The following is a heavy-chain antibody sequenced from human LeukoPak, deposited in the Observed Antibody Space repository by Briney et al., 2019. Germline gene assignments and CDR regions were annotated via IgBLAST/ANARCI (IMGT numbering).Heavy chain of an antibody. D-gene: IGHD3-10*01. CDR1: GFTFSSYG. CDR2: ISYDGSNK. CDR3: ARVSADHFGESLRDFPEYYYYYYGMDV. J-gene: IGHJ6*02. V-gene: IGHV3-30*03. Sequence: GGSLRLSCAASGFTFSSYGMHWVRQAPGKGLEWVAVISYDGSNKYYADSVKGRFTISRDNSKNTLYLQMNSLRAEDTAVYYCARVSADHFGESLRDFPEYYYYYYGMDVWGQGTTVTVSS.